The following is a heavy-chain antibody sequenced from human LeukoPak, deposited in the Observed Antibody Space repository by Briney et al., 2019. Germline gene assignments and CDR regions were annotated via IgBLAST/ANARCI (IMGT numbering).Heavy chain of an antibody. J-gene: IGHJ4*02. D-gene: IGHD2-2*01. CDR1: GFTFSSYSMN. CDR3: ARAQVVPAARPFDW. Sequence: RWGVLRLSCAASGFTFSSYSMNWVRQAPGKGLEWIGSIYYSGSSYYGPSLKSRVTISVDTSKHQFSLKMRSVTAADTAVYYCARAQVVPAARPFDWWSQGTLVTVSS. CDR2: IYYSGSS. V-gene: IGHV4-59*05.